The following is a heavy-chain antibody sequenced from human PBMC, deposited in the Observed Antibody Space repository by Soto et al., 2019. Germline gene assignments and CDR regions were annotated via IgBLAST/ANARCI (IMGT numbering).Heavy chain of an antibody. CDR2: ISYDGSLQ. Sequence: QAQLVESGGGVVQPGRSLRLSCAASGFAISSYGMHWVRQAPGTGLEWVAVISYDGSLQHYADSVKGRFTISRDNSXNMVLLQMSSLRAEDTAVYYCVSDRGYGHASVPYSWGQGTLVSVSS. CDR3: VSDRGYGHASVPYS. J-gene: IGHJ4*02. CDR1: GFAISSYG. V-gene: IGHV3-30*03. D-gene: IGHD5-18*01.